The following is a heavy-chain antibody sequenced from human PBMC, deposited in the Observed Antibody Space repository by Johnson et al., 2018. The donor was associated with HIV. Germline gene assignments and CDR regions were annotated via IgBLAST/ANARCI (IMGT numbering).Heavy chain of an antibody. CDR1: GFTFSRYD. J-gene: IGHJ3*02. CDR3: ARDSSNSFRFEMYAFDI. Sequence: QVQLVESGGGVVQPGRSLRLSCAASGFTFSRYDMHWVRQAPGKGLEWVAVIGYDGSNKYYADSVKGRFTISRDNSKNTLYLQMNSLRPEDTAVYYCARDSSNSFRFEMYAFDIWGQGTMVTVSS. D-gene: IGHD6-6*01. V-gene: IGHV3-33*08. CDR2: IGYDGSNK.